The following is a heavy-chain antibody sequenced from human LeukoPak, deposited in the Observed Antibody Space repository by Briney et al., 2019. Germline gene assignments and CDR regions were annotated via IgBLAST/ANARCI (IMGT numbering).Heavy chain of an antibody. V-gene: IGHV4-4*07. Sequence: SETLSLTCTVSGGSISSYYWSWIRQPAGKGLEWIGRIYTSGSTNYNPSLKSRVTMSVDTSKNQFSLKLSSVTAADTAVYYCAREGDRYSCSWYYFDYWGQGTLVTVSS. J-gene: IGHJ4*02. D-gene: IGHD6-13*01. CDR2: IYTSGST. CDR3: AREGDRYSCSWYYFDY. CDR1: GGSISSYY.